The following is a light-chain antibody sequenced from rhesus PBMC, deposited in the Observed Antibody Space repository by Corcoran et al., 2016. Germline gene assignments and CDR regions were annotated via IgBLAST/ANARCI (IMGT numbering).Light chain of an antibody. V-gene: IGKV3-42*01. J-gene: IGKJ4*01. CDR3: QQDYSGPLT. CDR2: GAS. Sequence: ERVLTQSPATLSLSPGERATLSCRASHSANSNLAWYQQKPGKAPKLLIHGASNSATGVPDRCSGSGSGTEFTLTISSLEPENVGIYCCQQDYSGPLTFGGGAKVELK. CDR1: HSANSN.